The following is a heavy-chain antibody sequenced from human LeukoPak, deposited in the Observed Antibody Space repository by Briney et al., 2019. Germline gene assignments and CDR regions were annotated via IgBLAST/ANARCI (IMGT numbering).Heavy chain of an antibody. J-gene: IGHJ3*01. V-gene: IGHV3-53*04. Sequence: GGSLRLSCAASGISVSNDYMSWVRQAPGKGLEWVSAIYADGYTRDAASVKGRFSISRHNSKNAVYLQMDNLRPEDTAVYYCARDRRGEKDFDVWGPGTMVTASS. CDR2: IYADGYT. CDR1: GISVSNDY. CDR3: ARDRRGEKDFDV.